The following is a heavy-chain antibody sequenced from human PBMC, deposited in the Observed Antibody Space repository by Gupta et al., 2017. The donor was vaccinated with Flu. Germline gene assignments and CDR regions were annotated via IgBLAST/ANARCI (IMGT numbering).Heavy chain of an antibody. D-gene: IGHD3-22*01. J-gene: IGHJ3*02. V-gene: IGHV3-23*01. Sequence: EVQLLGSGGGLVQPVGFLRLSCAASGFTFISYAMRWVRQAPGRGLGGVTAFSGSGRNTYYADSVKGRFTISRDNSKNTLYLQMNSLRAEDTAVYYCAKPQNPYYYDSSGYLIPHIPTFGAFDIWGQGTMVTVSS. CDR3: AKPQNPYYYDSSGYLIPHIPTFGAFDI. CDR2: FSGSGRNT. CDR1: GFTFISYA.